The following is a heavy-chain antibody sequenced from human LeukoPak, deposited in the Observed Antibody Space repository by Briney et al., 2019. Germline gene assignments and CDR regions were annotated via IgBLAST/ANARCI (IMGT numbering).Heavy chain of an antibody. D-gene: IGHD5-12*01. Sequence: PGGSLRLSCAASGFTFSIYGMSWVRQAPGKGLEWVSAIRTGGDSTYYADSVKGRFTISRDNSKTTLYLQMNSLRAEDTAVYYCAKESGYEYYYYYYMDVWGKGTTVTISS. J-gene: IGHJ6*03. V-gene: IGHV3-23*01. CDR2: IRTGGDST. CDR1: GFTFSIYG. CDR3: AKESGYEYYYYYYMDV.